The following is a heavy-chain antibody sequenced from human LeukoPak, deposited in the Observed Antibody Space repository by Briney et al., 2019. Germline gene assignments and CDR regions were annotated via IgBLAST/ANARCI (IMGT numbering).Heavy chain of an antibody. D-gene: IGHD4-23*01. Sequence: GGSLRLSCAASGFTFNTYAMNWVRQAPGKGLEWVSAISGSGGSTYYADSVKARFTISRDNSKNTLYLQMNSLRAEDTAVYYCARGTFYGGNSPFAFDIWGQGTMVTVSS. CDR2: ISGSGGST. V-gene: IGHV3-23*01. CDR3: ARGTFYGGNSPFAFDI. J-gene: IGHJ3*02. CDR1: GFTFNTYA.